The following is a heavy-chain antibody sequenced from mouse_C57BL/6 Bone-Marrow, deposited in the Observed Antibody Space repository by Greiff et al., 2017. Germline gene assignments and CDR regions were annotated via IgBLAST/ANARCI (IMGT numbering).Heavy chain of an antibody. CDR2: IWRGGST. J-gene: IGHJ4*01. CDR1: GFSLTSYG. D-gene: IGHD1-1*01. CDR3: AKGYYGYYAMDY. Sequence: VKLVESGPGLVQPSQSLSITCTVSGFSLTSYGVHWVRQSPGKGLEWLGVIWRGGSTDYNAAFMSRLSITKDNSKSQVFFKMNSLQADDTAIYYCAKGYYGYYAMDYWGQGTSVTVSS. V-gene: IGHV2-5*01.